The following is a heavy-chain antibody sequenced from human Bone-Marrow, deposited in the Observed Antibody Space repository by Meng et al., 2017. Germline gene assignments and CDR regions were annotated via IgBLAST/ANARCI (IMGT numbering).Heavy chain of an antibody. V-gene: IGHV1-2*06. D-gene: IGHD5-18*01. CDR2: INPNSGGT. Sequence: ASVKVSCKASGYTFTGYYMHWVRQAPGQGLEWMGRINPNSGGTNYAQKFQGRVTMTRDTSISTAYMELSRLRSDDTAVYYCARENGYSYGNHDAFDIWGQGTMVTGSS. J-gene: IGHJ3*02. CDR3: ARENGYSYGNHDAFDI. CDR1: GYTFTGYY.